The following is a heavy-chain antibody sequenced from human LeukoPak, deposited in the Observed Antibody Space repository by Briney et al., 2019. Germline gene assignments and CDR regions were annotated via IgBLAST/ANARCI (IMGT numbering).Heavy chain of an antibody. V-gene: IGHV1-2*02. CDR3: ARYLGSSWTYYYYMDV. J-gene: IGHJ6*03. D-gene: IGHD6-13*01. Sequence: ASVKVSCKASGYTFTGYYMHWVRQAPGQGLKWMGWINPNSGGTNYAQKFQGRVTMTRDTSISTAYMELSRLRSDDTAVYYCARYLGSSWTYYYYMDVWGRGTTVTVSS. CDR2: INPNSGGT. CDR1: GYTFTGYY.